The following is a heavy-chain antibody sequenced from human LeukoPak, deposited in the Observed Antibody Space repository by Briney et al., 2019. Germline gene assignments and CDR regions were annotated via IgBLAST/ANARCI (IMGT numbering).Heavy chain of an antibody. CDR1: GFTVSSDS. CDR3: AKFDAEYIGTYSYCYYMDV. D-gene: IGHD1-26*01. V-gene: IGHV3-21*04. CDR2: ISSSRSYI. J-gene: IGHJ6*03. Sequence: GGSLRLSCTVSGFTVSSDSMSWVRQAPGKGLEWVSFISSSRSYIYYVDSVKGRFTISRDNAKNSLYLQMNSLRAEDTAVYYCAKFDAEYIGTYSYCYYMDVWGKGTTVTVSS.